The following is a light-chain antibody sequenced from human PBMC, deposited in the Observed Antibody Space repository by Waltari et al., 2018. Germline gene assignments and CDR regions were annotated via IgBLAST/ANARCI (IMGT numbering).Light chain of an antibody. CDR2: GKN. CDR1: TSNIGNNY. Sequence: QSALTQPPSVSAAPGQKVTISCSGSTSNIGNNYVSWYQHLPGTAPKLLIYGKNKRPSGIPDRFSGSKSGTSATLGITGLQTGDEGDYYCGTWDGSARVFGGGTKLTVL. J-gene: IGLJ3*02. CDR3: GTWDGSARV. V-gene: IGLV1-51*01.